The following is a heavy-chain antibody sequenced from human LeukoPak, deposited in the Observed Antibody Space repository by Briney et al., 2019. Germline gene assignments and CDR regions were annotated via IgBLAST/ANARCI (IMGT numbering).Heavy chain of an antibody. Sequence: TGGSLRLSCAASGFTFSTYAMNWVRQAPGKGLEWVSASSGSGETTFYANSVKGRFTISRDNSKSILYLQMNSLRAEDTAIYYCAKTYVDTTFFEYWGQGTLVTVSS. CDR2: SSGSGETT. V-gene: IGHV3-23*01. CDR3: AKTYVDTTFFEY. D-gene: IGHD5-18*01. J-gene: IGHJ4*02. CDR1: GFTFSTYA.